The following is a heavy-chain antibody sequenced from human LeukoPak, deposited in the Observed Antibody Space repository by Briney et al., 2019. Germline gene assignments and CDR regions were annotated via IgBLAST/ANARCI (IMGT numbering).Heavy chain of an antibody. Sequence: ASVKVSCKASGYTFTSYGISWVRQAPGQGLEWMGWISAYNGNTNYAQKLQGRVTMTTDTSTSTAYMELRSLRSDDTAVYYCASGYSAVGYCSGGSCYPAFDIWGQGTMVTVSS. D-gene: IGHD2-15*01. CDR2: ISAYNGNT. CDR3: ASGYSAVGYCSGGSCYPAFDI. J-gene: IGHJ3*02. CDR1: GYTFTSYG. V-gene: IGHV1-18*01.